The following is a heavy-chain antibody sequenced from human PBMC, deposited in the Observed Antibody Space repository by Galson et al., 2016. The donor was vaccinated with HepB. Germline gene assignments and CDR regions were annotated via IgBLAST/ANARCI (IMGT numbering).Heavy chain of an antibody. Sequence: SCKASGYTFTTYDINWVRQATGQDLEWMGWVNTNSGNTGYAQKFQGRVTMSRNSSINTAYMELTSLRSEDTAVYYCARGAGIAVADYFYYYAFDVWGQGTTVTVSS. CDR2: VNTNSGNT. CDR1: GYTFTTYD. D-gene: IGHD6-19*01. V-gene: IGHV1-8*01. J-gene: IGHJ6*02. CDR3: ARGAGIAVADYFYYYAFDV.